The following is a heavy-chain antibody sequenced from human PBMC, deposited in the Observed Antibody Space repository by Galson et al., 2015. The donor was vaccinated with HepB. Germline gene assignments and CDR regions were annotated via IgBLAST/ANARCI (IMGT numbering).Heavy chain of an antibody. CDR1: GFTFSSYA. Sequence: SLRLSCAASGFTFSSYAMHWVRQAPGKGLEWVAVISYDGSNKYYADSVKGRFTISRDNSKNTLYLQMNSLRAEDTAVYYCARDPGYSYGDWYFDLWGRGTLVTVSS. CDR3: ARDPGYSYGDWYFDL. CDR2: ISYDGSNK. D-gene: IGHD5-18*01. V-gene: IGHV3-30-3*01. J-gene: IGHJ2*01.